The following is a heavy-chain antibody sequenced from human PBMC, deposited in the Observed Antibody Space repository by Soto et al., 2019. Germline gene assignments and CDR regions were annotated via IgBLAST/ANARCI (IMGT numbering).Heavy chain of an antibody. CDR1: GGTFSSYA. CDR2: LIPIFGTA. D-gene: IGHD2-21*02. Sequence: QVQLVQSGAEVKKPGSSVKVSCKASGGTFSSYAIRWVRQAPGQGLAWMGGLIPIFGTANYAQKFQGRVTITADESTSTAYMELSSLRSEDTAVYYCASAAGVVTAIPCDYWGQGTLVTVSS. CDR3: ASAAGVVTAIPCDY. V-gene: IGHV1-69*12. J-gene: IGHJ4*02.